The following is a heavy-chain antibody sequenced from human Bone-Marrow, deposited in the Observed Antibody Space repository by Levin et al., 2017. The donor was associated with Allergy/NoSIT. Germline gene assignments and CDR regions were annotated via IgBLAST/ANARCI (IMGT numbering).Heavy chain of an antibody. V-gene: IGHV1-69*06. D-gene: IGHD3-10*01. J-gene: IGHJ6*03. CDR3: ARAELGWGSGSQFYMDV. CDR1: GGTFSNYA. CDR2: IIPIFGTT. Sequence: SVKVSCKPSGGTFSNYAISWVRQAPGQGLEWMGGIIPIFGTTNYAQKFQGRVTITADKSTSTAYMELSSLRSEDTALYYCARAELGWGSGSQFYMDVWGKGTTVIVSS.